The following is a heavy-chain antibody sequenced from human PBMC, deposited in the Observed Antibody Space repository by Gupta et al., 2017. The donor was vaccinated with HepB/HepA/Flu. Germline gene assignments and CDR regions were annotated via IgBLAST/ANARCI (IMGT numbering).Heavy chain of an antibody. CDR3: ARRDSGLDS. CDR2: ISYDGSAK. CDR1: GFTFSTYA. Sequence: QVQLVESGGGVVQPGRSLRLSSAASGFTFSTYAMHWVRQAPGKGLEWVAVISYDGSAKYYADSVKGRFTISRDNSKNTLYLQMDSLRAEDAAVYYCARRDSGLDSWGQGTLVTVSS. V-gene: IGHV3-30-3*01. J-gene: IGHJ5*01. D-gene: IGHD2-21*01.